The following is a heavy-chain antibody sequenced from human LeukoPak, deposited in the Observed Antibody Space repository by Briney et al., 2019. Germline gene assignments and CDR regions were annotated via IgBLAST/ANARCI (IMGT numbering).Heavy chain of an antibody. V-gene: IGHV4-59*01. CDR2: IYYSGST. CDR3: ARSTYYFDGSGYFVFDY. CDR1: GGSISSYY. J-gene: IGHJ4*02. D-gene: IGHD3-22*01. Sequence: SETLSLTCTVSGGSISSYYWSWIRQPPGKGLEWIGYIYYSGSTNYNPSLKSRVTISVDSSKNQFSLKLNSVTAADTAVYYCARSTYYFDGSGYFVFDYWGQGTLVAVSS.